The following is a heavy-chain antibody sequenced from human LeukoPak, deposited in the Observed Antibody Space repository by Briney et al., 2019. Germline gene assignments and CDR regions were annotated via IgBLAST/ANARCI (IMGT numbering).Heavy chain of an antibody. CDR1: GFTFSSYG. CDR3: AKPLLTVVNHRYYFDY. D-gene: IGHD4-23*01. Sequence: GGSLRLSCAASGFTFSSYGMHWVRQAPGKGLEWVAVISYDGSNRYYVDSVRGRFTISRDNSKNTLYLQMDSLRAEDTAVYYCAKPLLTVVNHRYYFDYWGQGSLVTVSS. CDR2: ISYDGSNR. J-gene: IGHJ4*02. V-gene: IGHV3-30*18.